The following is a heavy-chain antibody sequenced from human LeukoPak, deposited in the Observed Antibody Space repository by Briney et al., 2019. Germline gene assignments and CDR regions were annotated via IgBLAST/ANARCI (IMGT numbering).Heavy chain of an antibody. D-gene: IGHD6-19*01. J-gene: IGHJ4*02. CDR3: ARVLTDSRGWYHFDY. Sequence: SETLSLTCSVSGDSISSGGYYWSWIRQPPGEGLDWIGYISQSGSTSYSPSLKSRVTISVDRSKNQFSLQLSSVTASDTAVYYCARVLTDSRGWYHFDYWGQGTLVTVSS. V-gene: IGHV4-30-2*01. CDR2: ISQSGST. CDR1: GDSISSGGYY.